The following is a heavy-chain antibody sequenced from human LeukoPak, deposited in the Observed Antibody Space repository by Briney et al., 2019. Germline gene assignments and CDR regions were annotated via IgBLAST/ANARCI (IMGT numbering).Heavy chain of an antibody. D-gene: IGHD3-16*01. CDR1: GDSITSSKW. V-gene: IGHV4-4*02. CDR3: ASGSHAVTTHFDY. CDR2: IYHSGAT. J-gene: IGHJ4*02. Sequence: PSGTLSLTCAVSGDSITSSKWWSWVRQSPEKGLEWIGEIYHSGATNYNPSLKSRVTMSVDKSKNQFSLNLSSATAADTAVYYCASGSHAVTTHFDYWGQGTLVTVSS.